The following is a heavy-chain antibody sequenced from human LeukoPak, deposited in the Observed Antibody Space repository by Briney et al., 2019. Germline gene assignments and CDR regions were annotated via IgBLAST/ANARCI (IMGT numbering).Heavy chain of an antibody. D-gene: IGHD2-2*01. CDR3: ARDGKDIVVVPAATEDVAPFDY. CDR2: ISSSSSYI. V-gene: IGHV3-21*01. Sequence: GSLRLSCAASGFSFISYGMHWVRQALGKGLEWVSSISSSSSYIYYADSVKGRFTISRDNAKNSLYLQMNSLRAEDTAVYYCARDGKDIVVVPAATEDVAPFDYWGQGTLVTVSS. J-gene: IGHJ4*02. CDR1: GFSFISYG.